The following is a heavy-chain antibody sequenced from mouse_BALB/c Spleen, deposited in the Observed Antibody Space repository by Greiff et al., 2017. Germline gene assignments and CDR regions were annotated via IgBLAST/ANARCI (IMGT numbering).Heavy chain of an antibody. D-gene: IGHD2-2*01. V-gene: IGHV1-80*01. CDR1: GYAFSSYW. CDR2: IYPGDGDT. J-gene: IGHJ3*01. Sequence: VMLVESGAELVRPGSSVKISCKASGYAFSSYWMNWVKQRPGQGLEWIGQIYPGDGDTNYNGKFKGKATLTADKSSSTAYMQLSSLTSEDSAVYFCARGSTMVTTWFAYWGQGTLVTVSA. CDR3: ARGSTMVTTWFAY.